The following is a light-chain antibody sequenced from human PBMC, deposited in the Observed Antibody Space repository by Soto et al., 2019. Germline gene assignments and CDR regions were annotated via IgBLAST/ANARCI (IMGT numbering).Light chain of an antibody. Sequence: DIVMTQSPLSLPVIPGEPASISCRSSQSLLQSNGYNYLDWYLQKPGQSPQLLIYFGSIRASGVPDRFSGSGSGTDFTLKISRVEADDVGVYYCMQALQTPPTFGQGTKVEIK. V-gene: IGKV2-28*01. J-gene: IGKJ1*01. CDR1: QSLLQSNGYNY. CDR2: FGS. CDR3: MQALQTPPT.